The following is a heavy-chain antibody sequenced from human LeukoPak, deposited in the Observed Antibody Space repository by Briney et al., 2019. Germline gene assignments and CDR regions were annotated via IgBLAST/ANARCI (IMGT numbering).Heavy chain of an antibody. J-gene: IGHJ4*02. D-gene: IGHD1-26*01. Sequence: GGALRLSCAASGFTFSSYAMSWVRQAPGKGLVGVSRINTDGSTTSYADSVKGRFTISRDNAKNTLYLQMNSLRAEDTAVYYCARVSVGAYYFDYWGQGTLVTVSS. CDR1: GFTFSSYA. CDR2: INTDGSTT. CDR3: ARVSVGAYYFDY. V-gene: IGHV3-74*01.